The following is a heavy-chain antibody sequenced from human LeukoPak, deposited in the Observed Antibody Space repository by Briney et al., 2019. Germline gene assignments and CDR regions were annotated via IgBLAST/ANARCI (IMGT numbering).Heavy chain of an antibody. V-gene: IGHV3-23*01. CDR1: GFTFSSYA. CDR2: ISGGGDVT. CDR3: ARVEASGYDYGAFDY. Sequence: GGSLRLSCAASGFTFSSYAMSWVRQAPGKGLEWVSTISGGGDVTYYADSVKGRFTISRDNSKNTLYLQMNSLRVEDSAVYYCARVEASGYDYGAFDYWGQGTLVTVSS. J-gene: IGHJ4*02. D-gene: IGHD5-12*01.